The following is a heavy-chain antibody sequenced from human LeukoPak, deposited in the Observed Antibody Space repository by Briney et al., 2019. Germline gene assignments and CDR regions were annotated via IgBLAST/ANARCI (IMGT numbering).Heavy chain of an antibody. J-gene: IGHJ5*02. D-gene: IGHD3-3*01. CDR3: AKSWSGYLNWFDP. V-gene: IGHV1-69*01. Sequence: ASVTVSCTASGGTISSYAISWVRQAPGQGLEWMGGIIPIFGTANYAQKFQGRVTITADESTSTAYMELSSLRSEDTAVYYCAKSWSGYLNWFDPWGQGALVTVSS. CDR2: IIPIFGTA. CDR1: GGTISSYA.